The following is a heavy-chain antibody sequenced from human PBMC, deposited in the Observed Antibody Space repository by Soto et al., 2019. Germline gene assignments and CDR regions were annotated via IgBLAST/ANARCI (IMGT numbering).Heavy chain of an antibody. CDR3: AGEYSGYDSPYDY. CDR1: GFTFSSYA. V-gene: IGHV3-23*01. J-gene: IGHJ4*02. CDR2: ISGSGGST. D-gene: IGHD5-12*01. Sequence: GGSLRLSCAASGFTFSSYAMSWVRQALGKGLEWVSAISGSGGSTYYADSVKGRFTISRDNSKNTLYLQMNSLRAEDTAVYYCAGEYSGYDSPYDYWGQGTLVTVSS.